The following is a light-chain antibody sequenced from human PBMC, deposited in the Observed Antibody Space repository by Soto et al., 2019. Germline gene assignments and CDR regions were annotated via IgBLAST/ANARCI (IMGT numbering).Light chain of an antibody. J-gene: IGLJ3*02. CDR2: LNSDGSH. Sequence: QLVLTQSPSASASLGASVKLTCTLSSGHSNYAIAWHQQQPEKGPRYLMKLNSDGSHIKGDGIPNRFSGSNSGAERYLIISSLQSEDEADYYCQTWDTGIWVFGGGTKLTVL. CDR3: QTWDTGIWV. V-gene: IGLV4-69*01. CDR1: SGHSNYA.